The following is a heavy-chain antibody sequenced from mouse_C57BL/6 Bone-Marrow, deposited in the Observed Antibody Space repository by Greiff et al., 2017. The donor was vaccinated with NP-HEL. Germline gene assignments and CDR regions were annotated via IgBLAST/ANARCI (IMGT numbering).Heavy chain of an antibody. Sequence: QVQLQQPGAELVKPGASVKLSCKASGYTFTSYWMHWVKQRPGQGLEWIGMIHPNSGSTNSNEKFKSKATLTVDKSSSTAYIQLSSLTSEDSAVYYCAREGYYGNYEDYWGQGTTLTVSS. CDR3: AREGYYGNYEDY. CDR1: GYTFTSYW. V-gene: IGHV1-64*01. D-gene: IGHD2-1*01. CDR2: IHPNSGST. J-gene: IGHJ2*01.